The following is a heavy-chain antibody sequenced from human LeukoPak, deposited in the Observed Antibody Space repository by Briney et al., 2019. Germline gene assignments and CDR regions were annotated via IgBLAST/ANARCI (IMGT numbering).Heavy chain of an antibody. D-gene: IGHD2-2*01. CDR2: IYYSTTIYSSGST. J-gene: IGHJ4*02. CDR3: ARTYCSSSSCYGYPDY. Sequence: PSETLSLTCTVSGGSISGHYWSWIRQPPGKGLEWIGYIYYSTTIYSSGSTEYNPSLKRRVSISLDPSKNQFSLKLSSVTAADTAVYYCARTYCSSSSCYGYPDYWGQGTLVTVSS. CDR1: GGSISGHY. V-gene: IGHV4-4*09.